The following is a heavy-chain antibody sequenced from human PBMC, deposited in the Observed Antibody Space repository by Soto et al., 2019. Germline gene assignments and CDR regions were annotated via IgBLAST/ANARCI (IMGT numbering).Heavy chain of an antibody. V-gene: IGHV4-34*01. D-gene: IGHD2-2*01. CDR1: GGSFSGYY. Sequence: SETLSLTCAVYGGSFSGYYWSWIRQPPGKGLEWIGEINHSGSTNYNPSLKSRVTISVDTSKNQFSLKLSSVTAADTAVYYCARGRSIEVPAVPNFDYWGQGTLVTVSS. CDR3: ARGRSIEVPAVPNFDY. CDR2: INHSGST. J-gene: IGHJ4*02.